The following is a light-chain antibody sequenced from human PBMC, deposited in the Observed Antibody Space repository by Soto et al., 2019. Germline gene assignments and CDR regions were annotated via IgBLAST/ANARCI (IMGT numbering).Light chain of an antibody. CDR1: RSVSTN. V-gene: IGKV3-15*01. Sequence: DIFLTQSPAIVPVSPGERATLSCRASRSVSTNLAWYQHKHGQAPRLPIYGASTRVTAIPARFSRSESRTDLTLTINYLKSEDFGVYYCQQYDKSLRPVTFGGGTKV. CDR2: GAS. J-gene: IGKJ4*01. CDR3: QQYDKSLRPVT.